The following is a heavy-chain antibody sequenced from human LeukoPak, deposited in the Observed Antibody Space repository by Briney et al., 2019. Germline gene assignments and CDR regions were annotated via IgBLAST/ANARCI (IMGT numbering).Heavy chain of an antibody. CDR2: IIPILGIA. Sequence: GASVKVSCKASGGTFSSYAISWVRQAPGQGLEWMGRIIPILGIANYAQKFQGRVTITADKSTSTAYMELSSLRSEDTAAYYCARDAYYYGSGVDYWGQGTLVTVSS. V-gene: IGHV1-69*04. D-gene: IGHD3-10*01. J-gene: IGHJ4*02. CDR3: ARDAYYYGSGVDY. CDR1: GGTFSSYA.